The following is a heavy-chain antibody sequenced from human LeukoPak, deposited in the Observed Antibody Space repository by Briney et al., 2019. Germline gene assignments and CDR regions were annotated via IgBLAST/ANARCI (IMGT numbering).Heavy chain of an antibody. CDR3: ARGYSSGWYGARNSHEYFQH. CDR2: INHSGST. D-gene: IGHD6-19*01. CDR1: GGSLSGYY. Sequence: SETLSLTCAVYGGSLSGYYWSWIRQPPGKGLEWIGEINHSGSTNYNPSLKSRVTISVDTSKNQRSLKLSSVTAADTAVYYCARGYSSGWYGARNSHEYFQHWGQGTLVTVSS. J-gene: IGHJ1*01. V-gene: IGHV4-34*01.